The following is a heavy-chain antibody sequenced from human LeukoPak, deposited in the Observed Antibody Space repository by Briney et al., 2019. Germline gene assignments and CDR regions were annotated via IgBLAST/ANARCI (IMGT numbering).Heavy chain of an antibody. V-gene: IGHV4-30-2*01. CDR1: GGSISSGGYY. CDR3: ARGNRYSSSSGGAFDI. J-gene: IGHJ3*02. Sequence: PSETLSLTCTVSGGSISSGGYYWSWIRQPPGKGLERIGYIYHSGSTYYNPSLKSRVTISVDRSKNQFSLKLSSVTAADTAVYYCARGNRYSSSSGGAFDIWGQGTMVTVSS. D-gene: IGHD6-6*01. CDR2: IYHSGST.